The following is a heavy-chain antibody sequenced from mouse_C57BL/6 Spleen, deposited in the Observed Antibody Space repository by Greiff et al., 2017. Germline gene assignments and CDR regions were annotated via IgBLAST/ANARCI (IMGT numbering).Heavy chain of an antibody. D-gene: IGHD1-1*01. Sequence: EVQGVEPGGGLVKPGGSLKLSCAASGFTFSSYTMSWVRQTPEKRLEWVATISGGGGNTYYPDSVKGRFTISRDNAKNTLYLQMSSLRSEDTALYYCARHYYGSSYWYFDVWGTGTTVTVSS. CDR3: ARHYYGSSYWYFDV. V-gene: IGHV5-9*01. CDR2: ISGGGGNT. J-gene: IGHJ1*03. CDR1: GFTFSSYT.